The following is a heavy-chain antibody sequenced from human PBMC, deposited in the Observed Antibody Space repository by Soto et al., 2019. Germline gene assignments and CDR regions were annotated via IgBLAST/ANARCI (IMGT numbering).Heavy chain of an antibody. D-gene: IGHD6-13*01. V-gene: IGHV4-59*01. Sequence: PSETLSLTCTVSGGSISSYYWSWIRQPPGKGLEWIGYIYYSGSTNYNPSLKSRVTISVDTSKNQFSLKLSSVTAADTAVYYCARTAAAGTEEVLIFDYWGQGTLVTVSS. CDR3: ARTAAAGTEEVLIFDY. CDR2: IYYSGST. CDR1: GGSISSYY. J-gene: IGHJ4*02.